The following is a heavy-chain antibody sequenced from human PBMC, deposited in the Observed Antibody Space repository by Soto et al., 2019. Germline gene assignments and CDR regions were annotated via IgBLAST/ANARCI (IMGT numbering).Heavy chain of an antibody. CDR3: AKDKYSSSINRVDAFDI. D-gene: IGHD6-13*01. CDR1: GFTFSSYA. J-gene: IGHJ3*02. CDR2: NSGSGGST. V-gene: IGHV3-23*01. Sequence: GGSLRLSCAASGFTFSSYAMSWVRQAPGKGLEWVSANSGSGGSTYYADSVKGRFTISRDNSKNTLYLQMNSLRAEDTAVYYCAKDKYSSSINRVDAFDIWGQGTMVTVSS.